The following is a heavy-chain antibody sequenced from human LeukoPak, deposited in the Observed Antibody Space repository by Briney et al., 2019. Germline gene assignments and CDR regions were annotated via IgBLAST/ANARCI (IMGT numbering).Heavy chain of an antibody. V-gene: IGHV1-18*01. J-gene: IGHJ5*02. CDR1: GYTFTSYG. D-gene: IGHD3-3*01. CDR3: ARAPDYDFWSGYYLVPSRFDP. Sequence: GASVKVSCKASGYTFTSYGISWVRQAPGQGLEWTGWISAYNGNTNYAQKLQGRVTMTTDTSTSTAYMELRSLRSDDTAVYYCARAPDYDFWSGYYLVPSRFDPWGQGTLVTVSS. CDR2: ISAYNGNT.